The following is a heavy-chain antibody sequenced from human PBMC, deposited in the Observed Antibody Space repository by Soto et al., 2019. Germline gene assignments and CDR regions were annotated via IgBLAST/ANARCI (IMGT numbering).Heavy chain of an antibody. CDR1: GFPFMNYA. CDR3: ARDLYSGNYLKFGHPSGY. CDR2: ISGSGGST. D-gene: IGHD1-26*01. V-gene: IGHV3-23*01. J-gene: IGHJ4*02. Sequence: PGGSLRLSCAASGFPFMNYAMSWVRQAPGKGLEWVSGISGSGGSTYYADSVKGRFTISKDTSKNTLNLQLNSLRADDTAVYYCARDLYSGNYLKFGHPSGYWGQGTLVTVSS.